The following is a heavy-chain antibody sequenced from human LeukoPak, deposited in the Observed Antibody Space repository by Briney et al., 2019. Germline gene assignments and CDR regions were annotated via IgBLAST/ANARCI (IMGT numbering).Heavy chain of an antibody. Sequence: GASVKVSCKASGYTFTDYTMNWVRQAPGQGLEWMGWTNAANGDTRYSRKFQGRITITRDTSASTVYMHLSSLRSEDTAVYYCAKIGADYGVDFWGQGTLVTVSS. CDR2: TNAANGDT. D-gene: IGHD4-17*01. CDR1: GYTFTDYT. J-gene: IGHJ4*02. CDR3: AKIGADYGVDF. V-gene: IGHV1-3*01.